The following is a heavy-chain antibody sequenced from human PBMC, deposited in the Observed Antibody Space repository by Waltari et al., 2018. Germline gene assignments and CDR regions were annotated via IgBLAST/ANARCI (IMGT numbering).Heavy chain of an antibody. CDR2: ITYDGGNK. D-gene: IGHD2-21*02. CDR1: GFIFSNYA. Sequence: QVYLLESGGGVVQPGRSLRLSCAGSGFIFSNYAIHWVRQAPGKGPDWLAVITYDGGNKHYADSVKGRLTISRDNSKNTVYLQMNSLRPEDTAMYYCAKDPGRSSAVTAISWGQGTLVTVSS. V-gene: IGHV3-30*18. J-gene: IGHJ5*02. CDR3: AKDPGRSSAVTAIS.